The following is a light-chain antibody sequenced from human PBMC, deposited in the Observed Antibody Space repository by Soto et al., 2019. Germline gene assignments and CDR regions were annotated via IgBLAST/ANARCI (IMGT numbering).Light chain of an antibody. CDR2: AAS. CDR1: QGIGNY. V-gene: IGKV1-27*01. J-gene: IGKJ3*01. CDR3: QNYYNGACT. Sequence: EIQMTQFPSSLSASVGERVTITCRASQGIGNYFAWYQQRPGQVPKLLIYAASTWQSGVPARFSGSGSGTEFTLTISSLQPEDFATYYCQNYYNGACTFCPGTKVEIK.